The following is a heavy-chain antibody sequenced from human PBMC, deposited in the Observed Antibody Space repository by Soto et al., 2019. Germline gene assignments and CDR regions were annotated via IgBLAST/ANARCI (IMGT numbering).Heavy chain of an antibody. J-gene: IGHJ4*02. V-gene: IGHV3-73*02. CDR1: GFTFSGSA. Sequence: EVQLVESGGGLVQPGGSLKLSCAASGFTFSGSAMHWVRQASGKGLEWVGRIRSKANGYATAYAASVKGRFTISRDDSKNTAYLQMNSLKTEDTAVYYCTYLRGVILWGQGTLVTVSS. CDR3: TYLRGVIL. CDR2: IRSKANGYAT. D-gene: IGHD3-10*01.